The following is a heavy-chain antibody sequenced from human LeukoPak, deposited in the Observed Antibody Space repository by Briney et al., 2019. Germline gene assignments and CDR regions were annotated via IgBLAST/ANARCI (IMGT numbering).Heavy chain of an antibody. CDR2: IKQDGSEK. D-gene: IGHD2-15*01. Sequence: GGSLRLSCAASGFTFSSYWMSWVRQAPGKGLEWVANIKQDGSEKYYVDSVKGRFTISRDNAKNSLYLQMNSLRAEDTAVYYCARCSGGSCYVAPFDYWGQGTLVTVSS. V-gene: IGHV3-7*01. J-gene: IGHJ4*02. CDR1: GFTFSSYW. CDR3: ARCSGGSCYVAPFDY.